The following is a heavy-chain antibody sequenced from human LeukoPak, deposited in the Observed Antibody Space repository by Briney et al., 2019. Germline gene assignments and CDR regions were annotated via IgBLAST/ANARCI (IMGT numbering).Heavy chain of an antibody. CDR3: ARLTVMLYSYGSARDDY. CDR2: IIPILGIA. D-gene: IGHD5-18*01. V-gene: IGHV1-69*02. J-gene: IGHJ4*02. CDR1: GGTFSSYT. Sequence: SVKVSCKASGGTFSSYTISWVRQAPGQGLEWMGRIIPILGIANYAQKFQGRVTITADKSTSTAYMELSSLRSEDTAVYYCARLTVMLYSYGSARDDYWGQGTLVTVSS.